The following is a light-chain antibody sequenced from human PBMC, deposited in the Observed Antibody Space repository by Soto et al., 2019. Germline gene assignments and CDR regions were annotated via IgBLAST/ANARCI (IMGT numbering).Light chain of an antibody. J-gene: IGKJ1*01. CDR1: QSVLYSSNNKNY. CDR2: WAS. V-gene: IGKV4-1*01. CDR3: QQYFSLPWT. Sequence: DIVMTQSPDSLAVSLGERATINCKSSQSVLYSSNNKNYLAWYQQRPGQPPNLLIYWASTRESGVPDRFSGSGSATDFTLTISSLQAEDVAIYYCQQYFSLPWTFGQGTKVEIK.